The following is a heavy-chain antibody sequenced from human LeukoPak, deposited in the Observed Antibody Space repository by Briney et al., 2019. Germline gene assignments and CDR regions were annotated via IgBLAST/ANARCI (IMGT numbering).Heavy chain of an antibody. J-gene: IGHJ5*02. CDR1: GGSFSGYY. CDR3: AREPLTVPDHKWFNP. D-gene: IGHD4-11*01. CDR2: IKHSGST. Sequence: SETLSLTCAVYGGSFSGYYWSWIRQPPGKGLEWIGEIKHSGSTNYNPSLKSRVTTSVDTSKNQFSLKLSSVTAADTAVYYCAREPLTVPDHKWFNPWGQGTLVTVSS. V-gene: IGHV4-34*01.